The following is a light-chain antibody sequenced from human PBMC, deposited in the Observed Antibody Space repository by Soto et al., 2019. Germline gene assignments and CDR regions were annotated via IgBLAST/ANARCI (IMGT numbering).Light chain of an antibody. J-gene: IGLJ2*01. CDR3: CSYAGSYTLV. V-gene: IGLV2-11*01. CDR1: SSDVGGYNY. Sequence: QSALTQPRSVSGSPGQSVTISCTGTSSDVGGYNYVSWYQQHPGKAPKLMIYDVSERPSGVPDRFSGSKSGNTASLTISGLQAEDEADYSCCSYAGSYTLVFGGGTKLNVL. CDR2: DVS.